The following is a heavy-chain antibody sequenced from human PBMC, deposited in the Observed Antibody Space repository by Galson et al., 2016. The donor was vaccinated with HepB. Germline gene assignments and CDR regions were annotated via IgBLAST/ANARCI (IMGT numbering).Heavy chain of an antibody. CDR1: GGSIXXXY. Sequence: SETLSLTCSVSGGSIXXXYWXXXRXXXGKXXXWVXXXYXXXSTXXNPSXQTRVTISVDTSKNQFSLXXSSVTAADTSLYYCARAWGVAGRPFDYWGQGTLVPVSS. V-gene: IGHV4-59*01. CDR3: ARAWGVAGRPFDY. D-gene: IGHD6-19*01. J-gene: IGHJ4*02. CDR2: XYXXXST.